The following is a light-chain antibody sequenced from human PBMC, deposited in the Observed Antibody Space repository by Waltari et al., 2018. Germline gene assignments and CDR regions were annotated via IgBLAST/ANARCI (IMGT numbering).Light chain of an antibody. CDR1: DSNIGAGYD. J-gene: IGLJ3*02. V-gene: IGLV1-40*01. CDR2: GNT. CDR3: QSYDRSLTGSWV. Sequence: QSVLTQPPSVSGAPGQRVTISCTGSDSNIGAGYDVHWYQQLPGTTPKLLIYGNTNRPSVVSDRFSGSKSGTSGSLAITGLQAEDEAYYYCQSYDRSLTGSWVFGGGTKLTVL.